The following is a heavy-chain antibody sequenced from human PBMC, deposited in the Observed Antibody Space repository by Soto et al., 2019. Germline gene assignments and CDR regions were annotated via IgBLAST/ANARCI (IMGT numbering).Heavy chain of an antibody. J-gene: IGHJ6*02. CDR1: GFTFSSYW. CDR2: INSDGSST. CDR3: AREGTYYDFWSGYYNADYYGMDV. V-gene: IGHV3-74*01. Sequence: EVQLVESGGGLVQPGGSLRLSCAASGFTFSSYWMHWVRQAPGKGLVWVSRINSDGSSTSYADSVKGRFTISRDNAKNALYLQMNSLRAEDTAVYYCAREGTYYDFWSGYYNADYYGMDVWGQGTTVTVSS. D-gene: IGHD3-3*01.